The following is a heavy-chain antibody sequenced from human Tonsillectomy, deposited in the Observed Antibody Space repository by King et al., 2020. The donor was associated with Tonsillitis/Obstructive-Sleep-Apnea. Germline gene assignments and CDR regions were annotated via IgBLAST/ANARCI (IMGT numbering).Heavy chain of an antibody. D-gene: IGHD2-8*01. CDR2: IYYSGST. Sequence: HVQLQESGPGLVKPSETLSLTCSVSGASIFSYYWSWIRQPPGKGLEWIGYIYYSGSTNYNPSLKSRVTISVDTSKNQFSLKLSSVTAADTAVYYCARGDGSYCTNGVCFQYFFDYWGQGTLVTVSS. V-gene: IGHV4-59*01. CDR1: GASIFSYY. CDR3: ARGDGSYCTNGVCFQYFFDY. J-gene: IGHJ4*02.